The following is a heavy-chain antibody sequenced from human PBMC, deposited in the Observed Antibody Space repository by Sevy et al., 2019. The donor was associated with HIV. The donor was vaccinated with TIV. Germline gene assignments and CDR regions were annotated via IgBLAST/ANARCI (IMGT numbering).Heavy chain of an antibody. V-gene: IGHV1-18*01. Sequence: ASVKVSCKASGYTFTSYGISWVRQAPGQGLEWMGWISAYNGNTNYAQKLQGRVTMTTDTSTSTAYMELRSLRSDDTAVYYCARTYGSGSYYESGGFDYWGQGTQVTVSS. CDR1: GYTFTSYG. CDR3: ARTYGSGSYYESGGFDY. J-gene: IGHJ4*02. D-gene: IGHD3-10*01. CDR2: ISAYNGNT.